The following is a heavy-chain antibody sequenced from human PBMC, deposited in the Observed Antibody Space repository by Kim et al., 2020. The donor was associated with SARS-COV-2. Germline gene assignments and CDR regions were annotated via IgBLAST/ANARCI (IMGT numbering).Heavy chain of an antibody. Sequence: GGSLRLSCAASGFTFSSYDINWVRQAPGKGLEWISYISTSGSSRHYADSAKGRFTISRDNAKNSLYLQMSSLRDEDTAVYYCVRDRWSPFDIWGQGTMVT. CDR3: VRDRWSPFDI. CDR1: GFTFSSYD. D-gene: IGHD2-15*01. CDR2: ISTSGSSR. V-gene: IGHV3-48*02. J-gene: IGHJ3*02.